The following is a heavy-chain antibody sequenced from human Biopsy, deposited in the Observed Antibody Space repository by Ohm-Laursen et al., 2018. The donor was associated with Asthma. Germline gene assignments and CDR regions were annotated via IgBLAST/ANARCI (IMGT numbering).Heavy chain of an antibody. J-gene: IGHJ6*02. CDR2: INVEGTTT. CDR3: ARDGVVPDAMYYHYYYGLDV. D-gene: IGHD2-2*01. CDR1: GFAVSRDH. Sequence: SLRLSCTASGFAVSRDHMFWVRQAPGKGLVWVSRINVEGTTTNYADSVKGRFTISRDNAKNTLYLQMNSLRVEDTAVYYCARDGVVPDAMYYHYYYGLDVWGQGTTVTVSS. V-gene: IGHV3-74*01.